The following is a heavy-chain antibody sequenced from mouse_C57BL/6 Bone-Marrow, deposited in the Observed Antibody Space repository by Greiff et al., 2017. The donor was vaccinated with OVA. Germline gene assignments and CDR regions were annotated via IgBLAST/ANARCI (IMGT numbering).Heavy chain of an antibody. V-gene: IGHV5-16*01. CDR3: ARWAVGFAY. CDR1: GFTFSDYY. D-gene: IGHD1-1*01. Sequence: EVQVVESEGGLVQPGSSMKLSCTASGFTFSDYYMAWVRQVPEKGLEWVANINYDGSSTYYLDSLKSRFIISRDNAKNILYLQMSSLKSEDTATYYCARWAVGFAYWGQGTLVTVSA. CDR2: INYDGSST. J-gene: IGHJ3*01.